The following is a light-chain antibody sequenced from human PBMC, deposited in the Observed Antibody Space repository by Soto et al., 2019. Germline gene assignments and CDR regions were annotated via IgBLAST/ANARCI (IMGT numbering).Light chain of an antibody. CDR1: SSNIGAGYD. Sequence: QSVLTQPPSGSGAPGQRVTIACTGSSSNIGAGYDVHWYQQLPGTAPKLLIYGNSNRPSGVPDRFSGSKSGTSASLAITGLQAEDEADYYCQSYDSSLRGWVFGGGTKVTVL. CDR3: QSYDSSLRGWV. J-gene: IGLJ3*02. CDR2: GNS. V-gene: IGLV1-40*01.